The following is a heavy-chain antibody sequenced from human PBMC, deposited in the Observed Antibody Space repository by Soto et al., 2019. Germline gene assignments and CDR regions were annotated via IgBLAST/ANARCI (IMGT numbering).Heavy chain of an antibody. CDR3: ARGDGDYYDGNRYLGRH. Sequence: PGGSLRLSCAASGFTFSSYWMHWVRQAPGKGLVWVSRIKIDGSGTYYADSVKGRLTISRDNAKNTLYLQMNSLRAEDTAVYYCARGDGDYYDGNRYLGRHWGQGTLVTVSS. D-gene: IGHD3-22*01. CDR2: IKIDGSGT. V-gene: IGHV3-74*01. J-gene: IGHJ4*02. CDR1: GFTFSSYW.